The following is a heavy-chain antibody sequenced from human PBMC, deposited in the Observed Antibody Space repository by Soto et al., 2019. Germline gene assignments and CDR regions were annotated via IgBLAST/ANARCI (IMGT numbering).Heavy chain of an antibody. J-gene: IGHJ5*02. Sequence: EVQLLESGGGLVQPGGSLRLSCAASGFTFSSYAMSWVRQAPGKGLEWVSAITGSGGNTYYADSVKGRFTISRDNSKNTLYLQMNSLRAEDTAVYYCAKEYEQWLEKCWFDPWGQETLVTVSS. CDR1: GFTFSSYA. CDR3: AKEYEQWLEKCWFDP. D-gene: IGHD6-19*01. V-gene: IGHV3-23*01. CDR2: ITGSGGNT.